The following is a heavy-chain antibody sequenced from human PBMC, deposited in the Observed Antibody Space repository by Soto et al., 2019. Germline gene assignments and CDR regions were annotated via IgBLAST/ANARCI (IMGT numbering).Heavy chain of an antibody. J-gene: IGHJ2*01. D-gene: IGHD3-10*01. CDR2: ISGGGDAT. CDR1: GFTFSGYA. Sequence: EVQLLDSGGGLVQPGGSLRLSCAASGFTFSGYALTWVRQAPGKGLEWVSAISGGGDATFYADSVKGRCTISRDNSKNTLYLQMNTLRAEDTAAYYCARKVSGSTGRPDLWYFDLWGRGTLVTVSS. V-gene: IGHV3-23*01. CDR3: ARKVSGSTGRPDLWYFDL.